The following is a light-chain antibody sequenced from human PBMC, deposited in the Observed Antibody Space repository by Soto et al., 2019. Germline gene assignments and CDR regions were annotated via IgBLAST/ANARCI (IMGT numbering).Light chain of an antibody. J-gene: IGLJ2*01. CDR1: SGYSNYK. CDR2: VGTGGIVG. V-gene: IGLV9-49*01. CDR3: GADHGSGSNFVYLV. Sequence: QSVLTQPPSASASLEASVTLTCTLSSGYSNYKVDWYQQRPGKGPRFVMRVGTGGIVGSKGDGIPDRFSVLGSGLNRYLTIKNIQEEDESDYHCGADHGSGSNFVYLVFGGGTKLTVL.